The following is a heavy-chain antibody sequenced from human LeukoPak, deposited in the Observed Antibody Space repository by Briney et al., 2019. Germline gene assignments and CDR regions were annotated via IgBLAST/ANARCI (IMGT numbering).Heavy chain of an antibody. CDR3: ARNSGSYPLDY. CDR2: IYYSGST. Sequence: GSLRLSCAASGFTFNGYAMNWVRQPPGKGLEWIGSIYYSGSTYYNPSLKSRVTISVDTSKDQFSLKLSSVTAADTAVYYCARNSGSYPLDYWGQGTLVTVSS. D-gene: IGHD1-26*01. CDR1: GFTFNGYA. V-gene: IGHV4-38-2*01. J-gene: IGHJ4*02.